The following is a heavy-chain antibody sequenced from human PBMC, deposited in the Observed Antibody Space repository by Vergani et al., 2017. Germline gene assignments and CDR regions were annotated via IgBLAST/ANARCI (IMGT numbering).Heavy chain of an antibody. CDR1: GFTFSSYA. D-gene: IGHD5-18*01. J-gene: IGHJ4*02. CDR3: ARDRDSLVDY. V-gene: IGHV3-30-3*01. Sequence: QVQLVESGGGVVQPGRSLRLSCAASGFTFSSYAMHWVRQAPGKGLERVAVISYDGSNKYYADSVKGRFTISRDNSKNTLYLQMNSLRAEDTAVYYCARDRDSLVDYWGQGTLVTVSS. CDR2: ISYDGSNK.